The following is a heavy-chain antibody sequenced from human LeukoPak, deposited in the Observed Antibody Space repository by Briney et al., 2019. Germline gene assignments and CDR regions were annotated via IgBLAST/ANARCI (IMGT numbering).Heavy chain of an antibody. CDR1: GFTFSSSA. CDR2: MSSSGGST. V-gene: IGHV3-23*01. J-gene: IGHJ4*02. CDR3: AKWGLSRFDY. Sequence: PGGSLRLSCAASGFTFSSSAMSWVRQAPGKGLELVTSMSSSGGSTYYADSVKGRFTISRDNSKNTLYLQMNSLRAEDTAVYYCAKWGLSRFDYWGQGTLVTVSS. D-gene: IGHD3-16*02.